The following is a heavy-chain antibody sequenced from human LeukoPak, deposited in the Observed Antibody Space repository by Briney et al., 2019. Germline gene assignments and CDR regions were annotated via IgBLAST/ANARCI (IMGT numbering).Heavy chain of an antibody. CDR3: ATGDHCSGGSCYINPHY. V-gene: IGHV1-24*01. CDR1: GCTLTELS. Sequence: ASVKVSCKVSGCTLTELSMHWVRQAPGKGLEWMGGFDPEDGETIYAQKFQGRVTMTEDTSTDTAYMELSSLRSEDTAVYYCATGDHCSGGSCYINPHYWGQGTLVTVSS. CDR2: FDPEDGET. J-gene: IGHJ4*02. D-gene: IGHD2-15*01.